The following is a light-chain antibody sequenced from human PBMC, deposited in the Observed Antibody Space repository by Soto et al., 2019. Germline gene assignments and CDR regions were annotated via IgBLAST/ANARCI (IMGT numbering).Light chain of an antibody. CDR3: QQYGSP. V-gene: IGKV3-20*01. Sequence: EIVLTQSPGTLSLSPGERATLSCRASQSVSSSYLAWYQQKPGQAPRLLLYGASSRAAGIPDRFSGSGSGTDFTLTISRLEPEDFAVYYCQQYGSPFGGVTKVEIK. J-gene: IGKJ4*01. CDR1: QSVSSSY. CDR2: GAS.